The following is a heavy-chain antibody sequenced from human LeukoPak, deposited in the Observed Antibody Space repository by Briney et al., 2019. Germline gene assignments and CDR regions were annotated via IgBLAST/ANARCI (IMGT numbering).Heavy chain of an antibody. CDR3: AKAIERYREVSSFDS. J-gene: IGHJ4*02. D-gene: IGHD3-10*01. CDR1: GFTFSSYE. CDR2: ISSSGSTI. V-gene: IGHV3-48*03. Sequence: GGSLRLSCAASGFTFSSYEMNWVRQAPGRGLEWVSYISSSGSTIYYADSVKGRFTISRDNAKNSLYLQMNSLRAEDTATYYCAKAIERYREVSSFDSWGQGTQVTVSS.